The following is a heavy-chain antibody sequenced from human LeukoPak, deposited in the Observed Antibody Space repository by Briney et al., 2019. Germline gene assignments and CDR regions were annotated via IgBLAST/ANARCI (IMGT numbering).Heavy chain of an antibody. J-gene: IGHJ6*04. V-gene: IGHV3-23*01. CDR1: GFTFSSDG. CDR3: AKGTSGPDV. D-gene: IGHD6-19*01. CDR2: ITASGGST. Sequence: PGGSLRLSCAASGFTFSSDGMSWVRQAPGKGLKWVSGITASGGSTSYADSVKGRFTISRDNSRNTLYLQMNSLRAEDTAVYYCAKGTSGPDVWGKGTTVTVSS.